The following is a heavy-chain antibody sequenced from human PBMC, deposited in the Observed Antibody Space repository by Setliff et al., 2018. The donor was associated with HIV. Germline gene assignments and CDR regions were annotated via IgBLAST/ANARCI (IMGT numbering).Heavy chain of an antibody. CDR3: AIEGARHYGSGRYHSWLDP. CDR1: GGSIRSGCYY. Sequence: SETLSLTCTVSGGSIRSGCYYWSWIRQHPGKGLEWIGYIYYSGSTYYNPSLKSRVTISVDTSKKQFSLKLSSVTAADTAVNYCAIEGARHYGSGRYHSWLDPWGQGTKVTVSS. D-gene: IGHD3-10*01. V-gene: IGHV4-31*03. CDR2: IYYSGST. J-gene: IGHJ5*02.